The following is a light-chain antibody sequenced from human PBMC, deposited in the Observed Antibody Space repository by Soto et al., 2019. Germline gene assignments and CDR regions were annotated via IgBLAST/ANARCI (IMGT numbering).Light chain of an antibody. CDR2: EVT. Sequence: QSLLTQPASVSGSPGQSITISCTGTSSDVGGFNYVSWYQLHPGKAPKLMIYEVTNRPSGISNRFSGSKSGNTASLTISGLQAEDEADYYCSSYTSSAYVVFGGGTKLTVL. CDR1: SSDVGGFNY. J-gene: IGLJ2*01. CDR3: SSYTSSAYVV. V-gene: IGLV2-14*01.